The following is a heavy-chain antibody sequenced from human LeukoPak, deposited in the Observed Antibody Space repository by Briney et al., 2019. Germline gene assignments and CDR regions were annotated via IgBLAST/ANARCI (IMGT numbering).Heavy chain of an antibody. D-gene: IGHD1-7*01. V-gene: IGHV3-7*01. Sequence: GGSLRLSCAASGFTFSNAWMGWVRQAPGKGLEWVANIKQDGSEKYYVDSVKGRFTISRDNAKNSLYLQMNSLRAEDTAVYYCARLNWNYESYMDVWGKGTTVTVSS. J-gene: IGHJ6*03. CDR3: ARLNWNYESYMDV. CDR2: IKQDGSEK. CDR1: GFTFSNAW.